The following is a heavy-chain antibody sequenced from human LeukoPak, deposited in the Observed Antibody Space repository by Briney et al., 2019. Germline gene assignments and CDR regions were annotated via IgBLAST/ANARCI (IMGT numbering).Heavy chain of an antibody. CDR2: IHPDGSVK. CDR1: GLDFKNYW. V-gene: IGHV3-7*01. D-gene: IGHD2-15*01. CDR3: ASTFPYCGDGSCAL. J-gene: IGHJ1*01. Sequence: QAGGSLRLSYLGTGLDFKNYWMTGVRQAPGKGLEWVANIHPDGSVKNYVDAVRDRFTISRDNAKNSLYLPLDNLRADDTAVYYCASTFPYCGDGSCALGGQGTLVIVSS.